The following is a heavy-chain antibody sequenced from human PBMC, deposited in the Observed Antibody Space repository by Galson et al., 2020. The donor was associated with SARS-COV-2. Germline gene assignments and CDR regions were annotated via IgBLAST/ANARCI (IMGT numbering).Heavy chain of an antibody. CDR1: GGSISSSSYY. D-gene: IGHD3-3*01. J-gene: IGHJ5*02. CDR3: ARVRAGVLRFLECVGNWFDP. V-gene: IGHV4-39*07. CDR2: IYYSGST. Sequence: SETLSLTCTVSGGSISSSSYYWGWIRQPPGKGLEWIGSIYYSGSTYYNPSLKSRVTISVDTSKNQFSLKLSSVTAADTAVYYCARVRAGVLRFLECVGNWFDPWGQGTLVTVSS.